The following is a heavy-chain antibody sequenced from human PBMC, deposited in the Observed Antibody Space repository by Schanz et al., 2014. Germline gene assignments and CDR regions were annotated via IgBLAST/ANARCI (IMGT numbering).Heavy chain of an antibody. CDR1: GFTFSSYG. J-gene: IGHJ4*02. D-gene: IGHD3-10*01. CDR2: ISSGGNP. V-gene: IGHV3-NL1*01. CDR3: AKDPRGDKNDRAYYFDY. Sequence: QVQLVESGGGVVQPGRSLRLSCAASGFTFSSYGMHWVRQVPGKGLVWVSSISSGGNPYYANSVKGRFGISRDNSENTLYLQMSSLRVEDTAVYYCAKDPRGDKNDRAYYFDYWGQGTLVSVSS.